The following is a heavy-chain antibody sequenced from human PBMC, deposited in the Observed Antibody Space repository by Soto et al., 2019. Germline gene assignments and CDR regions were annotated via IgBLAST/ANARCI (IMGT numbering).Heavy chain of an antibody. CDR3: ARDLYDFWSGPFPMDV. J-gene: IGHJ6*02. CDR2: MNPNSGNT. CDR1: GYTFTSYD. V-gene: IGHV1-8*01. Sequence: GASVKVSCKASGYTFTSYDINWVRQATGQGLEWMGWMNPNSGNTGYAQKFQGRVTMTRNTSISTAYMELSSLRSEDTAVYYCARDLYDFWSGPFPMDVWGQGTTVTVSS. D-gene: IGHD3-3*01.